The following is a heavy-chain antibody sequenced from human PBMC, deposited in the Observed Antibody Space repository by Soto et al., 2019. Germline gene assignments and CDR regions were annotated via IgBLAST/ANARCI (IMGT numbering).Heavy chain of an antibody. D-gene: IGHD4-17*01. J-gene: IGHJ3*02. Sequence: QAGGSLRLSCAASGFTVSSNYMSWVRQAPGKGLEWVSVIYSGGSTYYADSVKGRFTISRDNSKNTLYLQMNSLRAEDTAVYYCSSWSDYDHRDPLDIRAQGTMVTVS. CDR3: SSWSDYDHRDPLDI. V-gene: IGHV3-53*01. CDR1: GFTVSSNY. CDR2: IYSGGST.